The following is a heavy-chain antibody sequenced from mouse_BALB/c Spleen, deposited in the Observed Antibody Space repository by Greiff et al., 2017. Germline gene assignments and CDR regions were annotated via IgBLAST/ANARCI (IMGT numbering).Heavy chain of an antibody. V-gene: IGHV1-87*01. Sequence: SGAELARPGASVKLSCKASGYTFTSYWMQWVKQRPGQGLEWIGAIYPGDGDTRYTQKFKGKATLTADKSSSTAYMQLSSLASEDSAVYYCANWDSYYAMDYWGQGTSVTVSS. J-gene: IGHJ4*01. CDR2: IYPGDGDT. CDR3: ANWDSYYAMDY. CDR1: GYTFTSYW. D-gene: IGHD4-1*01.